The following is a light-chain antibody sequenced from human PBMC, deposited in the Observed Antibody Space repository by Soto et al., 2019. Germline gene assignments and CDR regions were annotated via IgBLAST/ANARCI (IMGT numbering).Light chain of an antibody. CDR2: TGS. CDR1: QGIKNW. J-gene: IGKJ5*01. CDR3: QQAASFPIT. Sequence: DIQMTQSPSYVSASVGDRVTITCRASQGIKNWLAWYQQKPGKAPNLLIYTGSSLQSGVPSRFSGSGSGTDFTLTINGLQPEDFATYYCQQAASFPITFGQGTRLEIK. V-gene: IGKV1-12*01.